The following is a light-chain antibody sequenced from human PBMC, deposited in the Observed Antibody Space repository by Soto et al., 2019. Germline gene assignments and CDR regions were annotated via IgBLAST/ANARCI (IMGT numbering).Light chain of an antibody. Sequence: QSALTQPPSLSATPGQRVNTSCSGSFSNIGDNAVNWYQQLPGAAPKLLIYLNDQRPSGVPDRFSGSKSGTSAFLVISGLQSEDEADYYCAAWDDSLNALFGTGTKVTVL. CDR2: LND. CDR3: AAWDDSLNAL. J-gene: IGLJ1*01. CDR1: FSNIGDNA. V-gene: IGLV1-44*01.